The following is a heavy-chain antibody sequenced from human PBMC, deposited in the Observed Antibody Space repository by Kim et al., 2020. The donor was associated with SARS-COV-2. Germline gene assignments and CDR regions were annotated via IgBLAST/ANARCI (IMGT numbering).Heavy chain of an antibody. D-gene: IGHD3-22*01. V-gene: IGHV1-69*13. CDR2: IIPIFGTA. CDR3: ARYKRYYDSSGYYSPLGAYYYYGMDV. Sequence: SVKVSCKASGGTFSSYAISWVRQAPGQGLEWMGGIIPIFGTANYAQKFQGRVTITADESTSTAYMELSSLRSEDTAVYYCARYKRYYDSSGYYSPLGAYYYYGMDVWGQGTTVTVSS. CDR1: GGTFSSYA. J-gene: IGHJ6*02.